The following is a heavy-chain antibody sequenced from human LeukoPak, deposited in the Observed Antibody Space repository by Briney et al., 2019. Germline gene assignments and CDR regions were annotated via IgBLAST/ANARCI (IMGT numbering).Heavy chain of an antibody. CDR3: AKADLGYYDFWSRPNWFDP. V-gene: IGHV3-53*01. CDR2: IYSGGST. CDR1: GFTVSSNY. Sequence: GGSLRLSCAASGFTVSSNYMSWVRQAPGKGLEWVSVIYSGGSTYYADSVKGRFTISRDNSKNTLYLQMNSLRAEDTAVYYCAKADLGYYDFWSRPNWFDPWGQGTLVTVSS. J-gene: IGHJ5*02. D-gene: IGHD3-3*01.